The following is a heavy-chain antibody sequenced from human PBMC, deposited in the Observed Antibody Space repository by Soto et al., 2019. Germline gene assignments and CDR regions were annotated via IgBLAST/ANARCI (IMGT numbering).Heavy chain of an antibody. D-gene: IGHD3-16*01. V-gene: IGHV4-59*08. CDR3: ARVPYYDLIWNYYYMDV. CDR1: GGSISGHY. Sequence: QVQLQESGPGLVKPSETLSLSCSVSGGSISGHYWSWVRQTPGKGLEWIGYMYYSGRTNHNPSLKSRVTISVDTSKNHFSLRLTSVTAADTAVYYCARVPYYDLIWNYYYMDVWGKGTTVTVSS. CDR2: MYYSGRT. J-gene: IGHJ6*03.